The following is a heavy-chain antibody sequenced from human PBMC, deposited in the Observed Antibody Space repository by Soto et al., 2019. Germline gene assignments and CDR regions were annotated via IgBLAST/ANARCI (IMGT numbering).Heavy chain of an antibody. J-gene: IGHJ4*02. V-gene: IGHV3-33*01. CDR3: ARWGIAAGDY. CDR1: GLTFSSYG. CDR2: IWYDGSNK. D-gene: IGHD6-13*01. Sequence: QVQLVESGGGVVQPGRSLRLSCAASGLTFSSYGMHWVRQAPCKGLEWVAVIWYDGSNKYYADSVKGRFTISRDNSKNTLYLQMNSLRAEDTAVYYCARWGIAAGDYWGQGTLATVSS.